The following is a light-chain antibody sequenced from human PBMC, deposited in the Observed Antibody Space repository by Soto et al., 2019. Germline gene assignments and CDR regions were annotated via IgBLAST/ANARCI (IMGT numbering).Light chain of an antibody. Sequence: EIVLTQSPATLSLSPGERATLSCRARQSVSCCLAWYQQKPGQAPRLLIYDASNRATGIPARFSGSGSGTDFTLTISSLQPEDVATYYCQKCKVAPFTFGGGTKVDIK. CDR1: QSVSCC. V-gene: IGKV3-11*01. CDR2: DAS. J-gene: IGKJ4*01. CDR3: QKCKVAPFT.